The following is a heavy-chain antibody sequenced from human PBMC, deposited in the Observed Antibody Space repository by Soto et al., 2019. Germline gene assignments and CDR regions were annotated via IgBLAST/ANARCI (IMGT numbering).Heavy chain of an antibody. CDR2: IKQDGSEK. V-gene: IGHV3-7*01. CDR3: AREHSQGTGGRRLDD. D-gene: IGHD1-1*01. CDR1: GFTFSTHW. J-gene: IGHJ4*02. Sequence: PGGSLRLSCAVSGFTFSTHWMSWVRQAPGKGLEWVATIKQDGSEKHYVDSVRGRFTISRDNAKNSLYLQMNSLRAEDTAVYYCAREHSQGTGGRRLDDWGQGTLVTVSS.